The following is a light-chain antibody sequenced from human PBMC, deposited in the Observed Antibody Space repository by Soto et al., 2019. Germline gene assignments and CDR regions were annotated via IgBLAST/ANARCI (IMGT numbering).Light chain of an antibody. CDR1: QDISNY. CDR3: QQYNSYSIT. J-gene: IGKJ5*01. Sequence: DIQMTQSPSSLSASVGDRXTITCXASQDISNYLNWYQQKPGKAPKLLIYDASSLESGVPSRFSGSGSGTEFTLTISSLQPDDFATYYCQQYNSYSITFGQGTRLEIK. V-gene: IGKV1-5*01. CDR2: DAS.